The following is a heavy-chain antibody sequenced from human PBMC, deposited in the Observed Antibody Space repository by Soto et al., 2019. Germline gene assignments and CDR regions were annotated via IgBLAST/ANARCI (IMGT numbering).Heavy chain of an antibody. J-gene: IGHJ5*02. D-gene: IGHD4-17*01. CDR1: GYTLNEVA. CDR3: TTYHGGYKFDH. V-gene: IGHV1-24*01. CDR2: FDPDEAET. Sequence: QVQLVQSGAEVKKPGASVKVSCKVSGYTLNEVAMHWVRQAPGKGLEWLGGFDPDEAETIYAQHFQGRVTMTEDTSTDTVYMELSSLRSEDTALYFCTTYHGGYKFDHWGQGTLVTVSS.